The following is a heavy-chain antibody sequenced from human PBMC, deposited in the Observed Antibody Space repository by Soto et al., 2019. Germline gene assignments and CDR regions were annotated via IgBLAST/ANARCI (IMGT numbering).Heavy chain of an antibody. CDR3: ARNGYCSGGSCQRGLESAMDV. D-gene: IGHD2-15*01. CDR2: ISWNSGSI. V-gene: IGHV3-9*01. CDR1: GFTFDDYA. Sequence: GGSLRLSCAASGFTFDDYAMHWVRQAPGKGLEWVSGISWNSGSIGYADSVKGRFTISRDNAKNSLYLQMNSLRAEDTALYYCARNGYCSGGSCQRGLESAMDVWGKGTTVTVSS. J-gene: IGHJ6*03.